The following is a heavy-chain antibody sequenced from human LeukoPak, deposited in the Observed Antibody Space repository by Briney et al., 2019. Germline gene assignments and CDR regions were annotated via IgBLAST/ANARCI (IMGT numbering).Heavy chain of an antibody. D-gene: IGHD6-13*01. J-gene: IGHJ4*02. CDR2: ISAYNGNT. V-gene: IGHV1-18*01. CDR3: ARVRSAAAGKNANKVAGY. Sequence: GASVKVSCKASGYTITSYGISWVRQAPGQGLEWMGWISAYNGNTNYAQKLQGRVTMTTDTSTSTAYMELRSLRSEDTAVYYCARVRSAAAGKNANKVAGYWGQGTLVTVSS. CDR1: GYTITSYG.